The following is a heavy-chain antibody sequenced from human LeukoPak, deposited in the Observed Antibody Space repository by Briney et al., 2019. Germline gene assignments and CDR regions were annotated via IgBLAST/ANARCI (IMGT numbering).Heavy chain of an antibody. CDR3: ARDFVIAATTEYFQY. CDR1: GGSISSGSYY. CDR2: IYTSGST. J-gene: IGHJ1*01. V-gene: IGHV4-61*09. Sequence: KTSQTLSLTCTVSGGSISSGSYYWSWIRQPAGKGLEWIGHIYTSGSTKYNPSLKSRVTISADTSKNQFSLKPSSVTAADTAVYYCARDFVIAATTEYFQYWGQGTLVTVSS. D-gene: IGHD6-13*01.